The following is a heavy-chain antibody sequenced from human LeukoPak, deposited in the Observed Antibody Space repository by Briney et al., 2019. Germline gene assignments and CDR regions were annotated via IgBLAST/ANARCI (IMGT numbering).Heavy chain of an antibody. CDR1: GFTFSSYA. CDR2: ISGSGGTT. J-gene: IGHJ6*03. V-gene: IGHV3-23*01. D-gene: IGHD3-9*01. CDR3: AKETPYYDSLTGHQDYYMDV. Sequence: GGSLRLSCAASGFTFSSYAMNWVRQAPGKGLEWVSVISGSGGTTYYADSVKGRFTISRDYSKNTLYLQMNSLRPEDTAVYYCAKETPYYDSLTGHQDYYMDVWGKGTTVTISS.